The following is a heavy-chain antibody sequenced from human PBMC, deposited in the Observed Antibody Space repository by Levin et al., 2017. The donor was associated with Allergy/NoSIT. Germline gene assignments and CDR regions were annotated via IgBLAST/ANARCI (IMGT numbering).Heavy chain of an antibody. D-gene: IGHD3-16*02. CDR1: GFTFGDYA. J-gene: IGHJ4*02. CDR2: ISDKAHGGTT. Sequence: PGGSLRLSCTGSGFTFGDYAMSWVRQAPGKGLEWVGFISDKAHGGTTEYAASVKGRLTISRDDYKSIAYLQMNSLKTEDTAVYFCARGGPPNYDYDWGSYRDGYFDYWGQGTLVTVSS. V-gene: IGHV3-49*04. CDR3: ARGGPPNYDYDWGSYRDGYFDY.